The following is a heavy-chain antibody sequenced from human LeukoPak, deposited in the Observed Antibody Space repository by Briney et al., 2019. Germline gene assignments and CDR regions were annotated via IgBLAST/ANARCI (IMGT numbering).Heavy chain of an antibody. CDR1: GYTFTGYY. CDR2: INPNSGGT. J-gene: IGHJ4*02. CDR3: ARNLHYYDSGGSKGNY. D-gene: IGHD3-22*01. Sequence: ASVKVSCKASGYTFTGYYMHWVRQAPGQGLEWMGWINPNSGGTNYAQKFQGRVTMTRDTSISTAYMELSRLRSDDTAVYYCARNLHYYDSGGSKGNYWGQGTLVTVSS. V-gene: IGHV1-2*02.